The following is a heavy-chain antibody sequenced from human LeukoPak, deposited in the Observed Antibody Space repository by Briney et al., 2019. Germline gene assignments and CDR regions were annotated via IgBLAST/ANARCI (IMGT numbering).Heavy chain of an antibody. J-gene: IGHJ4*02. CDR1: GITFSGYS. D-gene: IGHD2-21*02. Sequence: GGSLRLSCVVSGITFSGYSMIWVRQAPGKGLEWLSFMTTSGNTIFYAESVKDRYTISRDNAKKSLYLQMNSLRAEDTAVYYCAKVPLGGDLFDNWGQGTLVTVSS. CDR3: AKVPLGGDLFDN. CDR2: MTTSGNTI. V-gene: IGHV3-48*01.